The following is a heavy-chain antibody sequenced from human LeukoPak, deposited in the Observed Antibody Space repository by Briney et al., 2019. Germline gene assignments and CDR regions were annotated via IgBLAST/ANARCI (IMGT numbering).Heavy chain of an antibody. CDR1: GLTFSGYW. J-gene: IGHJ4*02. Sequence: PGGSLRLSCAASGLTFSGYWLNWVRQAPGKGLEWVANIKPDGSEKYYADSVKGRFTISRDNAKNSLYLQMTSLRAEDTAVYYCARGSGDYSGQGTLVTVSS. CDR3: ARGSGDY. CDR2: IKPDGSEK. V-gene: IGHV3-7*04.